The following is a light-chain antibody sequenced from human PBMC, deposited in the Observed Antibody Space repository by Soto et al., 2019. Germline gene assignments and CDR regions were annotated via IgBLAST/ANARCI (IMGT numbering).Light chain of an antibody. J-gene: IGKJ1*01. CDR2: GAS. Sequence: EIVLTQSPGTLSLSPGERATLSCRASQSVTSSLAWYQQKPGQAPRLLIYGASSRATSIPDRFSGSGSGTDFTLTISRLEPEDVAVYYCQQYGTSPTWTFGQGTKVDIK. CDR1: QSVTSS. CDR3: QQYGTSPTWT. V-gene: IGKV3-20*01.